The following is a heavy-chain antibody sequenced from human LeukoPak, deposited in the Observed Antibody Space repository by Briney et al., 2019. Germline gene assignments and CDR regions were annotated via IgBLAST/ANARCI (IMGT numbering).Heavy chain of an antibody. V-gene: IGHV1-18*01. CDR3: ARSSPIVVVPAAGNWFDP. CDR1: GYTFTSYG. Sequence: GASLQISCKASGYTFTSYGISWVRQAPGQGLEWMGWISAYNGNTNYAQKFQGRVTMTRDTSISTAYMELSRLRSDDTAVYYCARSSPIVVVPAAGNWFDPWGQGTLVTVPS. D-gene: IGHD2-2*01. J-gene: IGHJ5*02. CDR2: ISAYNGNT.